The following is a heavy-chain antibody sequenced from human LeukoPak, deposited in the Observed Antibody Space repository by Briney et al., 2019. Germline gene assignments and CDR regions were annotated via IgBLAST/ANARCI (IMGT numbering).Heavy chain of an antibody. D-gene: IGHD2-2*01. CDR1: GSTVLSYG. CDR3: ARGRGYCSSTSCYADY. V-gene: IGHV1-8*01. J-gene: IGHJ4*02. CDR2: MNPNSGNT. Sequence: ASVKVSCKFSGSTVLSYGINWVRQATGQGLEWMGWMNPNSGNTGYAQKFQGRVTMTRNTSISTAYMELSSLRSEDTAVYYCARGRGYCSSTSCYADYWGQGTLVTVSS.